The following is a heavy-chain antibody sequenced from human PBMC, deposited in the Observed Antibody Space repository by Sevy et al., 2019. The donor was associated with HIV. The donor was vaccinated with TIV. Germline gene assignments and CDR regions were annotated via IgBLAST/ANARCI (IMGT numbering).Heavy chain of an antibody. Sequence: SETLSLTYTVSGGSISSSDSYWSWIRQPPGKGLEWIGYIHYSGGTYYNAFLKRRVAMSVDTSEKQFYLKLSFLTAADTAVYYCASKRGYNHGPFDYWGQGALVTVSS. J-gene: IGHJ4*02. CDR1: GGSISSSDSY. CDR2: IHYSGGT. CDR3: ASKRGYNHGPFDY. D-gene: IGHD5-12*01. V-gene: IGHV4-30-4*01.